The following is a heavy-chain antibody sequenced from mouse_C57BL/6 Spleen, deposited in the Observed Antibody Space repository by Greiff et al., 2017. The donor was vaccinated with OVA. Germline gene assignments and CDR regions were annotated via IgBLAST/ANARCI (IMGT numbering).Heavy chain of an antibody. J-gene: IGHJ3*01. CDR1: GFTFSDYG. V-gene: IGHV5-17*01. Sequence: EVQRVESGGGLVKPGGSLKLSCAASGFTFSDYGMHWVRQAPEKGLEWVAYISSGSSTIYYADTVKGRFTISRDNAKNTLFLQMTSLRSEDTAMYYCAREGGNYDGFAYWGQGTLVTVSA. CDR3: AREGGNYDGFAY. D-gene: IGHD2-1*01. CDR2: ISSGSSTI.